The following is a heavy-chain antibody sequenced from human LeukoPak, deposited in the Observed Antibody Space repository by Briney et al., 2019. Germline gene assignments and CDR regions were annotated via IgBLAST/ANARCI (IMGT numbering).Heavy chain of an antibody. J-gene: IGHJ4*02. CDR1: GGSISSHH. D-gene: IGHD2-15*01. Sequence: PSETLSLTCTVSGGSISSHHWSWIRQPPGKGLEWIGYSGGTYYNPSLRSRVTISVDTSKNQFSLKLTSVTAADTAVYFCAAYFAGQGGRGNWGQGTQVTVSS. CDR3: AAYFAGQGGRGN. V-gene: IGHV4-4*09. CDR2: SGGT.